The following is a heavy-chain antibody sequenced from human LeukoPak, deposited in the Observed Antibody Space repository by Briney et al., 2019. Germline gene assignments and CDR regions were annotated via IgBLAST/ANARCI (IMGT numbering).Heavy chain of an antibody. CDR3: ARGYDFWSGYQH. D-gene: IGHD3-3*01. J-gene: IGHJ4*02. Sequence: ASVKASCKASGYTFTGYYMHWVRQAPGQGLEWMGWVNPNSGGTNYAQKFQGRVTMTRDTSISTAYMELSRLRPDDTAVYYCARGYDFWSGYQHWGQGTLVTVSS. V-gene: IGHV1-2*02. CDR2: VNPNSGGT. CDR1: GYTFTGYY.